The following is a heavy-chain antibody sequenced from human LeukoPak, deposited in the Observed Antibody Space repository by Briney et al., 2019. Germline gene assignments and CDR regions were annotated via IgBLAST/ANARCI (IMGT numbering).Heavy chain of an antibody. J-gene: IGHJ3*02. D-gene: IGHD3-16*01. CDR3: TRKDNPHDYERHDAFDI. CDR2: IRSKANNYAT. Sequence: GGSLRLSCATSGFTFSGSGIHWVRQASGKGLEWVGRIRSKANNYATAYAASVKGRFTISRDDSKNTAYLQMNSLKTEDTAVYYCTRKDNPHDYERHDAFDIWGQGTLVTVSS. V-gene: IGHV3-73*01. CDR1: GFTFSGSG.